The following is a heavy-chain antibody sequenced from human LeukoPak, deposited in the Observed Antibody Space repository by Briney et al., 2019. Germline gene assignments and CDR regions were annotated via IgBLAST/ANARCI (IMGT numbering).Heavy chain of an antibody. CDR3: AKSGNIAYGLSAYNYYGLDV. D-gene: IGHD3-10*01. Sequence: SETLSLTCTVSGGSINTYYWSWIRQPPGKGLEWIGYNHYGGSTNYNPSLKSRVTISVDTSNNQFSLRLSSVTAADTAVYYCAKSGNIAYGLSAYNYYGLDVWGQGTTVTVSS. J-gene: IGHJ6*02. CDR2: NHYGGST. CDR1: GGSINTYY. V-gene: IGHV4-59*01.